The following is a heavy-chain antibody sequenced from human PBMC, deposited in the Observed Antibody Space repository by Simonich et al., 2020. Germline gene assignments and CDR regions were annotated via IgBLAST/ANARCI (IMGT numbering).Heavy chain of an antibody. CDR1: GFTFSSYA. CDR2: ISYDGSNK. V-gene: IGHV3-30*07. D-gene: IGHD1-26*01. Sequence: VQLVESGGGVVQPGRSLRLSCAASGFTFSSYAMHWVRQAPGKGREGGEVISYDGSNKYYADSVKGRFTISRDNSKNTLYLQMNSLRAEDTAVYYCARDSPRSYYFDYWGQGTLVTVSS. CDR3: ARDSPRSYYFDY. J-gene: IGHJ4*02.